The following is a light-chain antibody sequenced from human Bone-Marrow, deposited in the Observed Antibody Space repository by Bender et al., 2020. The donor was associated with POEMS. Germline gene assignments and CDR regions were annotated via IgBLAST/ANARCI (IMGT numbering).Light chain of an antibody. CDR2: EVT. V-gene: IGLV2-23*02. CDR1: SSDVGTYKV. CDR3: CSYAGSTTWV. J-gene: IGLJ3*02. Sequence: QSALTQPRSVSGSPGQSVTISCTGTSSDVGTYKVLSWYQQYPGRVPKLLIYEVTKRPSGVSNRFSGSKSGDTASLTISGLQAEDEAEYYCCSYAGSTTWVFGGGTKVTVL.